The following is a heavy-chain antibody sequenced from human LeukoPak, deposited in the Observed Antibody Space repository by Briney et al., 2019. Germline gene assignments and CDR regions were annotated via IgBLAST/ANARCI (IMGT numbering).Heavy chain of an antibody. CDR3: ARDAPHIWFDT. CDR1: GITFGNNW. J-gene: IGHJ5*02. Sequence: GVCLRLSRAASGITFGNNWMHWVRQGPGKGLVWISRINSDGGGAIYADSVKGRFTVSRDNAKNTLYLQMNSLSAEDTAVYYCARDAPHIWFDTWGQGTLVIVSS. V-gene: IGHV3-74*01. CDR2: INSDGGGA.